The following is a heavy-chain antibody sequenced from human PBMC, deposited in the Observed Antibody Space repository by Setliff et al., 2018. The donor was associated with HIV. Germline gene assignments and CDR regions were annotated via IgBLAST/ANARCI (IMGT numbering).Heavy chain of an antibody. Sequence: PSETLSLTCTVSGGSINRSPYYWGWIRQPPGKGLEWIASIFYSGSTYHNPSLKSRVTISVDTANNQFSLKVNSMTAADSAVYYCTTGGSMTTMTTWGQGTLVTVSS. V-gene: IGHV4-39*07. CDR3: TTGGSMTTMTT. CDR1: GGSINRSPYY. D-gene: IGHD4-4*01. J-gene: IGHJ4*02. CDR2: IFYSGST.